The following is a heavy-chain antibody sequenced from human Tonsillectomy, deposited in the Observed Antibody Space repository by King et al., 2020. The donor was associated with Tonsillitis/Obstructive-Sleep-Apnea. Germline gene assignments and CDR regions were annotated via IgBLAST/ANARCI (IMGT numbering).Heavy chain of an antibody. CDR2: IKSKPDGGTT. V-gene: IGHV3-15*01. J-gene: IGHJ3*02. CDR3: TTWRGSSGWYAFDI. Sequence: QLVQSGGGLVKPGGSLRLSCEASGFTFSNAWMSWVRQAPGKGLEWVGRIKSKPDGGTTDYAAPVKGRFTISRDDSKNTLYLQMNSLKTEDTAVYYCTTWRGSSGWYAFDIWGQGTMVTVSS. CDR1: GFTFSNAW. D-gene: IGHD6-19*01.